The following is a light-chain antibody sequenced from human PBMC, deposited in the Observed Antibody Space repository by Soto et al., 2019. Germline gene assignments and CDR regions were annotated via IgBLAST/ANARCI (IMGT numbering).Light chain of an antibody. CDR2: AAS. J-gene: IGKJ1*01. V-gene: IGKV3-15*01. CDR3: QQYADWTKT. Sequence: EIVITQSPDSQPVSPGERATLSCRASQSVSDRAVWYPQTSGQAPSLLIYAASTRAAGVPARFSRSGAGPEFTRPISSLKYEDVTVYLCQQYADWTKTFGQGTKVDIK. CDR1: QSVSDR.